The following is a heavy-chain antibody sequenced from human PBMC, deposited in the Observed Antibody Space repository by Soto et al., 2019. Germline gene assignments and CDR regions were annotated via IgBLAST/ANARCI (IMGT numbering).Heavy chain of an antibody. CDR2: IWYDGSNK. CDR1: RFTFSSYA. D-gene: IGHD3-10*01. Sequence: GGSLRLSSAASRFTFSSYAMHWVRQAQGKGMGWVAVIWYDGSNKYYVDSVKGRFTIPRDNSKTTLYLQMSSLRGEDTGVYHCARCHYSGSARTYGMDVWGQGTTVTVSS. V-gene: IGHV3-33*01. CDR3: ARCHYSGSARTYGMDV. J-gene: IGHJ6*02.